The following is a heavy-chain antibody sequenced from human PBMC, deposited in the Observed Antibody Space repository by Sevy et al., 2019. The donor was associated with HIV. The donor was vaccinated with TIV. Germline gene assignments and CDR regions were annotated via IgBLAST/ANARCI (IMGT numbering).Heavy chain of an antibody. J-gene: IGHJ3*02. CDR3: ARVSVYYYVSSGYYTTGNAFDI. CDR1: GFTVGSNY. Sequence: GGSLRLSCAASGFTVGSNYMSWVRQAPGKGLEWVSIIYSGVTTSYADSVKGRFTISRDNSKNTLYLQMNSLRAEDTAVYYCARVSVYYYVSSGYYTTGNAFDIWGQGTMVTDSS. V-gene: IGHV3-53*01. CDR2: IYSGVTT. D-gene: IGHD3-22*01.